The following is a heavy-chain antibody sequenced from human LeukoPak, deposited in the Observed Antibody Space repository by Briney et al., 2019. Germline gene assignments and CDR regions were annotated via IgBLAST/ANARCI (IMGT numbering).Heavy chain of an antibody. CDR3: ASGSMIEGYFDY. D-gene: IGHD3-22*01. J-gene: IGHJ4*02. Sequence: GGSLRLSCAASGFSFSSNAMCWVRQAPGKGLEWVSSIDISGGSTYYADSVKGRFTISRDNSKNTLYLQMNSLRAEDTAVYYCASGSMIEGYFDYWGQGTLVTVSS. V-gene: IGHV3-23*01. CDR2: IDISGGST. CDR1: GFSFSSNA.